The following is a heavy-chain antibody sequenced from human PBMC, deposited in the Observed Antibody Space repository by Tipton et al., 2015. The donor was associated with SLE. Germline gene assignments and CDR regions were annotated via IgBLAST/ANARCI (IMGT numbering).Heavy chain of an antibody. CDR1: GGSINNSY. CDR2: IYYSGST. CDR3: ASSYSDYGMDV. Sequence: TLSLTCTVPGGSINNSYWNWIRQPPGKAPEWIGYIYYSGSTNYNPSLKSRVTISVDTSKNQISQQLSSATAADTAVYYCASSYSDYGMDVWGQGTTVTVSS. J-gene: IGHJ6*02. V-gene: IGHV4-59*07. D-gene: IGHD3-10*01.